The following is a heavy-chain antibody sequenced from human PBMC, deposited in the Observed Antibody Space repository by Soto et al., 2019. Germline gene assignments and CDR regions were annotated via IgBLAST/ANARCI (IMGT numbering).Heavy chain of an antibody. CDR2: ISSSSSTI. CDR1: GFTFSSYS. D-gene: IGHD3-22*01. V-gene: IGHV3-48*02. J-gene: IGHJ4*02. CDR3: ARARLGSGYPFDY. Sequence: EVQLVESGGGLVQPGGSLRLSCAASGFTFSSYSMNWVRQAPGKGLEWVSYISSSSSTIYYADSVKGRFTISRDNAENSLYLQMNSLRDEDTAVYYCARARLGSGYPFDYWGQGTLVTVSS.